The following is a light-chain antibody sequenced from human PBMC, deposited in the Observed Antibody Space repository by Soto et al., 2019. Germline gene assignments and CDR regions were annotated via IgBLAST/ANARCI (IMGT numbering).Light chain of an antibody. J-gene: IGKJ1*01. V-gene: IGKV1-5*01. CDR1: QSISSR. CDR3: QQYNSYSPWT. Sequence: DIQMTQAPSTLSASKGDRVTITCRASQSISSRLAWYQQKPGKAHKLLIYDASSLESGVPSRFSGSGSGTEFTLTISSLQPDDFATYYCQQYNSYSPWTFGQGTKVDIK. CDR2: DAS.